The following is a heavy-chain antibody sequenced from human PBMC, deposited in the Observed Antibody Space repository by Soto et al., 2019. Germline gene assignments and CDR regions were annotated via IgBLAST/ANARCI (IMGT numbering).Heavy chain of an antibody. D-gene: IGHD3-3*01. J-gene: IGHJ4*02. V-gene: IGHV1-69*13. CDR1: GGTLSSFA. CDR3: AIARAERERSYDFWSGSFDY. CDR2: IIPIYDTT. Sequence: SVKVSCKASGGTLSSFAISWVRQAPGQGLEWMGGIIPIYDTTNYAQTFQGRVTITADESTNTAFMELSSLRSVDTAVYYCAIARAERERSYDFWSGSFDYWGQGSLVTVSS.